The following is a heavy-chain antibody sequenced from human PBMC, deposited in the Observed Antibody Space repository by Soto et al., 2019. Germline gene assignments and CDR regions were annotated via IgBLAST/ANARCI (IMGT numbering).Heavy chain of an antibody. CDR2: IGTVFDT. CDR3: ARGRSNDFGSSPPPKFDP. V-gene: IGHV3-13*01. Sequence: GGSLILSGVASGFSFSTYDLHWVRQVTGKGLEWVSAIGTVFDTYYADSVKGRFTISRENAKNSVYLQMNRLRAGDTAVYYCARGRSNDFGSSPPPKFDPWGQGALVTVSS. J-gene: IGHJ5*02. CDR1: GFSFSTYD. D-gene: IGHD3-10*01.